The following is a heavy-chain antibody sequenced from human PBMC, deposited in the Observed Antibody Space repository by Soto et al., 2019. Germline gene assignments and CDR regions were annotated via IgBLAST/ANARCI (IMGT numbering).Heavy chain of an antibody. J-gene: IGHJ6*02. Sequence: ASVKVSCKASTYNFKTLIISWVRQAPGQGLEWVGWISAYNGNTQYGLKFHDRVTMTTDTSTTTAYLELRSLTTDDTALYFYARNHDFWIGVGGGMDVWGQGTTVTVSS. D-gene: IGHD3-3*01. V-gene: IGHV1-18*01. CDR3: ARNHDFWIGVGGGMDV. CDR1: TYNFKTLI. CDR2: ISAYNGNT.